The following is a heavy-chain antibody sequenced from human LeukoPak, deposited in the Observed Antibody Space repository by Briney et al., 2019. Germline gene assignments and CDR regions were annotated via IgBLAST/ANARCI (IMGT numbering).Heavy chain of an antibody. V-gene: IGHV3-30-3*01. CDR2: ISYDGSNK. D-gene: IGHD3-22*01. CDR3: ARGQYYYDSSGNDY. J-gene: IGHJ4*02. Sequence: GGSLRLSCAASGFTFSSYAMHWVRQAAGKGLEGLAVISYDGSNKYYADSVKCRFTISRDNSKNTLYLQMNSLRAEDTAVYDRARGQYYYDSSGNDYWGQGTLVTVSS. CDR1: GFTFSSYA.